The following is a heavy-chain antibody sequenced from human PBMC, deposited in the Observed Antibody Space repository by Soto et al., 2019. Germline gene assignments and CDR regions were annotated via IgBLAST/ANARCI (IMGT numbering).Heavy chain of an antibody. Sequence: EVQLLESGGGLVQPGGSLRLSCAASGFTFSSYAMSWVRQAPGKGLEWVSAISGSGGSTYYADSVKGRFTISRDNSKNTLYLQMNSLRAEDTAVYYCAKDQRSYDFWGGPQSMDVWGQGTTVTVSS. CDR1: GFTFSSYA. V-gene: IGHV3-23*01. CDR3: AKDQRSYDFWGGPQSMDV. J-gene: IGHJ6*02. D-gene: IGHD3-3*01. CDR2: ISGSGGST.